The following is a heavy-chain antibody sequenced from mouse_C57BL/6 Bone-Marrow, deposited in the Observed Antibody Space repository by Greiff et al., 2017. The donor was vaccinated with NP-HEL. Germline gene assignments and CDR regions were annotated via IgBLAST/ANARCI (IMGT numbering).Heavy chain of an antibody. CDR3: VSAYGSSLDY. Sequence: VVESGGGLVQPKGSLKLSCAASGFSFNTYAMNWVRQAPGKGLEWVARIRSKSNNYATYYADSVKDRFTISRDDSESMLYLQMNNLKTEDTAMYYCVSAYGSSLDYWGQGTTLTVSS. CDR1: GFSFNTYA. CDR2: IRSKSNNYAT. D-gene: IGHD1-1*01. J-gene: IGHJ2*01. V-gene: IGHV10-1*01.